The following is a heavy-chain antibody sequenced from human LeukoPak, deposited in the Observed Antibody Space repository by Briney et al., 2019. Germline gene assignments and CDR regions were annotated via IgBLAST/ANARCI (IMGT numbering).Heavy chain of an antibody. J-gene: IGHJ4*02. CDR2: VNPNSGDT. CDR1: GYTFTDYY. Sequence: ASVTVSCKASGYTFTDYYMHWVRQAPGQGLEWMGWVNPNSGDTNHAHKFQGRVTMTSDTSISTDYMDLSRVRSDDTAVYYCALLFSSTWYRFDSWGQGTLVTVSS. CDR3: ALLFSSTWYRFDS. V-gene: IGHV1-2*02. D-gene: IGHD6-13*01.